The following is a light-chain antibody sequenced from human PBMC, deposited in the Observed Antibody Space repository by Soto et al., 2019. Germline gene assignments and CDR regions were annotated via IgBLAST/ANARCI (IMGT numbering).Light chain of an antibody. V-gene: IGLV2-14*03. J-gene: IGLJ1*01. Sequence: QSALTQPASVSGSPGQSITISCTGTSSDVGGYNYVSWYQHHPGKAPKLIIYDVTSRPSGVSIRFSGSKSDNTASLTISGLQPEDEADYHCSSYTTSNTRQIVFVTGTKVTVL. CDR1: SSDVGGYNY. CDR3: SSYTTSNTRQIV. CDR2: DVT.